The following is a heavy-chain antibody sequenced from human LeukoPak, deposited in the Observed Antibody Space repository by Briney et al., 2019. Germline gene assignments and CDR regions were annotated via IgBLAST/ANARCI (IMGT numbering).Heavy chain of an antibody. Sequence: WASVTVSFTASGATFIIYAISWVRPSPGQGLQWMGGIIPIFGPANYAQKFQGRVTITADESTSTAYMELSSLRSEDTAVYYCARDYYDSSAFDYWGQGTLVTVSS. CDR3: ARDYYDSSAFDY. CDR1: GATFIIYA. D-gene: IGHD3-22*01. CDR2: IIPIFGPA. J-gene: IGHJ4*02. V-gene: IGHV1-69*13.